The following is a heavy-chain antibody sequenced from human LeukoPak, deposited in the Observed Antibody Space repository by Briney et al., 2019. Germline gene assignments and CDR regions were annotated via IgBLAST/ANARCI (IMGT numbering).Heavy chain of an antibody. CDR1: GGSFSGYY. J-gene: IGHJ4*02. Sequence: SETLSLTCAVYGGSFSGYYWSWIRQPPGKGLEWIGEINHRGSTNYNPSLKSRVTISVDTSKNQFSLKLSSVTAADTAVYYCASHSADYYGSGSSYYWGQGTLVTVSS. V-gene: IGHV4-34*01. CDR2: INHRGST. D-gene: IGHD3-10*01. CDR3: ASHSADYYGSGSSYY.